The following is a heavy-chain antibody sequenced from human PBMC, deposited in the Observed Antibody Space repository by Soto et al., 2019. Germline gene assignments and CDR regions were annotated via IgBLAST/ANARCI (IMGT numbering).Heavy chain of an antibody. J-gene: IGHJ3*02. D-gene: IGHD1-1*01. CDR3: AKDRNNPYNSGRAFDI. CDR1: GFTFDDYA. CDR2: MSWTSGSI. V-gene: IGHV3-9*01. Sequence: EVQLVESGGGLVQPGRSLRLSCAASGFTFDDYAMHWVRQAPGKRLEWVPGMSWTSGSIGYADSVKGRFTISRHHAKNSLSLQMNSLRAEDTALYDGAKDRNNPYNSGRAFDIWGQGTMVTVSS.